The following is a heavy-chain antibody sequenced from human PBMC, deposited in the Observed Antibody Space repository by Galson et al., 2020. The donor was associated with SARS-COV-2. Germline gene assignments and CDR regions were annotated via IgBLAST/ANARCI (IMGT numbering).Heavy chain of an antibody. CDR1: GFTFNTYA. J-gene: IGHJ6*02. V-gene: IGHV3-23*01. CDR3: ATHGGSAARGVDV. Sequence: GGSLRLSCAASGFTFNTYAMTWVRQAPGKGLEWVSAISSSGSSTYYADSVKGRFTISRDNSKDTLYLQMNSLRAEDTALYYCATHGGSAARGVDVWGQGTTVTGSS. CDR2: ISSSGSST. D-gene: IGHD6-6*01.